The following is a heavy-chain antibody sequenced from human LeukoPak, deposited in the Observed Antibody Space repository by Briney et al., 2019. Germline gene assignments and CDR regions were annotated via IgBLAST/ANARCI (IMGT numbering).Heavy chain of an antibody. V-gene: IGHV1-2*02. J-gene: IGHJ4*02. CDR3: VRDAAGHLPDF. CDR1: GYTFTGYY. Sequence: ASVKVSCEPSGYTFTGYYIHWVRPDPGQGLEWMGWINPNSGDTNYAQNFQGRVTMTRDTSISTAYMELSRLRSDDTAVIYCVRDAAGHLPDFWGQGTLVTVSS. D-gene: IGHD6-25*01. CDR2: INPNSGDT.